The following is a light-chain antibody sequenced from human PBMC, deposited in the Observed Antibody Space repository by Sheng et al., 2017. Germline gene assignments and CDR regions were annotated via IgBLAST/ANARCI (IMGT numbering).Light chain of an antibody. CDR2: DAS. CDR1: QSVSIY. Sequence: IMLTQSPATLSLSPGERATLSCRASQSVSIYLAWYQQKPGQAPRLLIYDASTRATGIPARFSGSGSGTDFTLTISSLEPEDFAVYYCQQRTSRPLTFGGGTKVEIK. J-gene: IGKJ4*01. V-gene: IGKV3-11*01. CDR3: QQRTSRPLT.